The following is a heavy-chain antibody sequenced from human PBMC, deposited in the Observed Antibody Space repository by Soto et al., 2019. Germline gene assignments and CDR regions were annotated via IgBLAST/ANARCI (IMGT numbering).Heavy chain of an antibody. CDR3: ARHPYGLTGYFDY. CDR2: FSYSGRT. D-gene: IGHD4-17*01. J-gene: IGHJ4*02. CDR1: GGSITTYY. V-gene: IGHV4-59*01. Sequence: QVQLQESGPGLVKPSESLSLTCSVSGGSITTYYWSWIRQSPGKGLEWIGYFSYSGRTNYNPSLKSRVTIAGDTSQNQFSGRLRSVTAADTAVYYCARHPYGLTGYFDYWGQGALVTVSS.